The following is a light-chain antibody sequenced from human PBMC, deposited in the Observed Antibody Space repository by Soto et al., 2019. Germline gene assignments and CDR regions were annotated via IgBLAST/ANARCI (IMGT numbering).Light chain of an antibody. J-gene: IGKJ5*01. CDR3: QQYHHWPPIT. V-gene: IGKV3-15*01. CDR1: EGVATN. Sequence: EIVMTQSPATLSVSPGERATLSCRASEGVATNLAWYQQTPGQAPRLLIYGASNRATGIPARFSGSGSGTEFTLTISSLQSEDFAVYYCQQYHHWPPITFGQGTRLEIK. CDR2: GAS.